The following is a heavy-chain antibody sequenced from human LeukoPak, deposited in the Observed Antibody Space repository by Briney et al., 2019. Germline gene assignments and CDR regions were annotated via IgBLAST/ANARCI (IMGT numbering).Heavy chain of an antibody. CDR2: ISSSSIYI. D-gene: IGHD3/OR15-3a*01. J-gene: IGHJ4*02. V-gene: IGHV3-21*01. Sequence: GGSLRLSRAASGFTFSSYSMNWVRQAPGKGLEWVSSISSSSIYIYYADSLKGRFTISRDNVRKSLYLQMNSLRAEDTAVYYCARQTGSGLFILPGGQGTLVTVSS. CDR1: GFTFSSYS. CDR3: ARQTGSGLFILP.